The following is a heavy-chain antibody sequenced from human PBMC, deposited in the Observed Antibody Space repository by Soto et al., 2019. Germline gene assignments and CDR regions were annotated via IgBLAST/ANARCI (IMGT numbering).Heavy chain of an antibody. Sequence: DVQLVESGGGLVQPGGSLRLSCAASGFTFNEYFMDWVRQTPGKWLEWVGRSESKGNGFTTDYAASVKGRFTMSRDESKNSLYLQMHSLKTEDTAVYYCARDNWGSYDYWGHGTLVTVSS. V-gene: IGHV3-72*01. CDR2: SESKGNGFTT. J-gene: IGHJ4*01. CDR3: ARDNWGSYDY. CDR1: GFTFNEYF. D-gene: IGHD3-16*01.